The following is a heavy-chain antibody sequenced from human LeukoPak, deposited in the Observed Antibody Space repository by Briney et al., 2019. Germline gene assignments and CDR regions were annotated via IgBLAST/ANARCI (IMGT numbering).Heavy chain of an antibody. V-gene: IGHV3-21*01. CDR2: ISGSGGST. J-gene: IGHJ4*02. D-gene: IGHD5-12*01. CDR1: GFTFSSYS. CDR3: ARVSYDDYGVY. Sequence: PGGSLRLSCAASGFTFSSYSMNWVRQAPGKGLEWVSAISGSGGSTYYADSVKGRFTISRDNAKNSLYLQMNSLRAEDTAVYYCARVSYDDYGVYWGQGTLVTVSS.